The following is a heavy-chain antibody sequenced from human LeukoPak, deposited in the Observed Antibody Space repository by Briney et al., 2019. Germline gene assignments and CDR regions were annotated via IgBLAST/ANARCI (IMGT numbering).Heavy chain of an antibody. CDR2: IYYSGST. CDR3: ARVAGNPYYYGSGSYYKY. CDR1: GGSISSSSYY. J-gene: IGHJ4*02. Sequence: SETLSLTCTVSGGSISSSSYYWGWIRQPPGRGLEWIGRIYYSGSTYYNPSLKSRVTISVDTSKNQFSLKLSSVTAADTAVYYCARVAGNPYYYGSGSYYKYWGQGTLVTVSS. D-gene: IGHD3-10*01. V-gene: IGHV4-39*01.